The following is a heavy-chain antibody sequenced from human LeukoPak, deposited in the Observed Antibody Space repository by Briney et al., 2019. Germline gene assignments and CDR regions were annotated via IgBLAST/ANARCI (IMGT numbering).Heavy chain of an antibody. V-gene: IGHV3-21*04. J-gene: IGHJ4*02. D-gene: IGHD4-23*01. CDR2: ISGSTGST. CDR1: GFIFSSYS. CDR3: ARVAGGNSVELPDY. Sequence: GGSLRLSCAASGFIFSSYSMNWVRQAPGKGLEWVSYISGSTGSTYYADSVKGRFTISRDNSKNTLYLQMNSLRAEDTAVYYCARVAGGNSVELPDYWGQGTLVTVSS.